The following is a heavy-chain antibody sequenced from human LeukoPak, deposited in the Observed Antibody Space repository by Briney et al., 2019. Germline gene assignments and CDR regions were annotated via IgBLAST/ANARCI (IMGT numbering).Heavy chain of an antibody. D-gene: IGHD7-27*01. Sequence: GGSLRLSCAASGFTFSSYAMSWVRQAPGKGLEWVSAISGSDGNTYYADSVKGRFTVSRGNSKSTLFLQMNSLRAEDTAVYYCAKDGGLWVSAHWGDSWGRGTLVTVSS. V-gene: IGHV3-23*01. J-gene: IGHJ4*02. CDR3: AKDGGLWVSAHWGDS. CDR1: GFTFSSYA. CDR2: ISGSDGNT.